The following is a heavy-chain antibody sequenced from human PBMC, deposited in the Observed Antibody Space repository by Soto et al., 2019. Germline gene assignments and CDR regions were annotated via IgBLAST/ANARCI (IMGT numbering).Heavy chain of an antibody. Sequence: GASVKVSCKASGYTFTRYTIHWVRQAPGQRLEWMGWINAGSGNTKYSQKFQGRVTITRDTSASTAYMELSSLRSEDTALYYCARDHYYGSGSYDYFDYWGQGTLVTVSS. CDR2: INAGSGNT. CDR1: GYTFTRYT. J-gene: IGHJ4*02. V-gene: IGHV1-3*01. D-gene: IGHD3-10*01. CDR3: ARDHYYGSGSYDYFDY.